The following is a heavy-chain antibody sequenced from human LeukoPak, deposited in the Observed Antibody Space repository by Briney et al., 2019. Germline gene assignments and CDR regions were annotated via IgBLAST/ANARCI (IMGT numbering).Heavy chain of an antibody. J-gene: IGHJ6*03. CDR2: ITNSGTT. D-gene: IGHD3-10*01. Sequence: SETLSLTCNVSGESISSHYWSWTRQSPGKGLEWIGYITNSGTTKFNPSLKSRVTISRDTSKNQISLRLSSVTAADTAVYYCARVRGSGSYYNLYYYYYYMDVWGKGTTVTVSS. V-gene: IGHV4-59*11. CDR1: GESISSHY. CDR3: ARVRGSGSYYNLYYYYYYMDV.